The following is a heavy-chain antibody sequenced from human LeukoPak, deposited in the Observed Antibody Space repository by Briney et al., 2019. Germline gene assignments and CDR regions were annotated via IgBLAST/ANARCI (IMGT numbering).Heavy chain of an antibody. Sequence: ASVKVSCKASGGTFSSYAISWVRQAPGQGLEWMGWMNPNSGNTGYAQKFQGRVTMTRNTSISTAYMELSSLRSEDTAVYYCARGALDYYGSGREDYWGQGTLVTVSS. CDR2: MNPNSGNT. CDR3: ARGALDYYGSGREDY. D-gene: IGHD3-10*01. J-gene: IGHJ4*02. V-gene: IGHV1-8*02. CDR1: GGTFSSYA.